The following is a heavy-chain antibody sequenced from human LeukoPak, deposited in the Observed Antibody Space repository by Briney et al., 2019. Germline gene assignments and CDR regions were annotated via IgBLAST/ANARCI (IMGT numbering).Heavy chain of an antibody. CDR3: ARGNYDFWSGPSNWFDP. CDR2: IYHSGST. D-gene: IGHD3-3*01. CDR1: GGSISSGGYS. V-gene: IGHV4-30-2*01. Sequence: SQTLSLTCAVSGGSISSGGYSWSWIRQPPGKGLEWIGYIYHSGSTYYNPSLKSRVTISVDRSKNQFSLKLSSVTAADTAVYYCARGNYDFWSGPSNWFDPWGQGTPVTVSS. J-gene: IGHJ5*02.